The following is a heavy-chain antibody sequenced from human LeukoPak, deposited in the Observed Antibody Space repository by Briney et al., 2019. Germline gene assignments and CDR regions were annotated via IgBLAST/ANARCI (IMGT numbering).Heavy chain of an antibody. CDR2: IYYSGST. Sequence: SETLSLTCTVSGGSISSSSYYWGWICQPPGKGLEWIGSIYYSGSTYYNPSLKSRVTISVDTSKNQFSLKPSSVTAADTAVYYCASRYYDFWSGSFNMDVWGKGTTVTVSS. J-gene: IGHJ6*03. CDR1: GGSISSSSYY. V-gene: IGHV4-39*01. D-gene: IGHD3-3*01. CDR3: ASRYYDFWSGSFNMDV.